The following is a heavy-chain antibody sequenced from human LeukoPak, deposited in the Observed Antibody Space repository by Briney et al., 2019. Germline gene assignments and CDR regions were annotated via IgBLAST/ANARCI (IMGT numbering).Heavy chain of an antibody. CDR3: ASENIVVVTAIRDAFDI. Sequence: PGGSLRLSCAASGFTFSSYSMNWVRQAPGKGLEGVSYISSGSSTIYYADSVKGRFTISRDNAKNSLCLQMNSLRDEDTAVYYCASENIVVVTAIRDAFDIWGQGTKVTVSS. CDR2: ISSGSSTI. V-gene: IGHV3-48*02. J-gene: IGHJ3*02. D-gene: IGHD2-21*02. CDR1: GFTFSSYS.